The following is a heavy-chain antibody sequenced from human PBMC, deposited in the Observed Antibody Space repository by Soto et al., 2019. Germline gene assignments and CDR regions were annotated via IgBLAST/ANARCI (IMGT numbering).Heavy chain of an antibody. D-gene: IGHD2-2*01. CDR3: AVVPAADGWTWFDP. V-gene: IGHV1-69*13. CDR2: IIPIFGTA. CDR1: GGTFSSYA. Sequence: SVKVSCKASGGTFSSYAISWVRQAPGQGLEWMGGIIPIFGTANYAQKFQGRVTITADESTSTAYMELSSLRSEDTAVYYCAVVPAADGWTWFDPWGQGTLVTVSS. J-gene: IGHJ5*02.